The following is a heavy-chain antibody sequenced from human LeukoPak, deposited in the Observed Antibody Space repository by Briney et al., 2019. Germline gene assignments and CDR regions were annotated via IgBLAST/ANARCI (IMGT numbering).Heavy chain of an antibody. J-gene: IGHJ4*02. CDR1: GFTVSSTY. Sequence: PGGSLGFSCAASGFTVSSTYMGWVRQAPGKGLEWVSVMYVRGSTYYADSVKGRFTISRDNSKNTLYLQMNSLRAEDTAVYYCARAPAAAGLFDYWGQGALVTVSS. CDR2: MYVRGST. D-gene: IGHD6-13*01. CDR3: ARAPAAAGLFDY. V-gene: IGHV3-66*01.